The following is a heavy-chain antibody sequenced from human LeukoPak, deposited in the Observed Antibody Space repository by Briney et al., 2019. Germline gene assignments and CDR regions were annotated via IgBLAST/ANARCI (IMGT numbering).Heavy chain of an antibody. Sequence: GGSLRLSCAASGFIFSDYYMSWIRQAPGKGLEWVSYISVTGSYTYYADSVKGRFTISRDNAKNSLFLQMSSLRAEDTAVYYCARDPHDYGAGYFDYWGQGTLVTVSS. V-gene: IGHV3-11*04. D-gene: IGHD4-17*01. CDR2: ISVTGSYT. CDR1: GFIFSDYY. J-gene: IGHJ4*02. CDR3: ARDPHDYGAGYFDY.